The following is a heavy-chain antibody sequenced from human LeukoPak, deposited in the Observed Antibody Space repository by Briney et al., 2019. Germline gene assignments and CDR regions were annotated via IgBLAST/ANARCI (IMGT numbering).Heavy chain of an antibody. D-gene: IGHD6-13*01. CDR1: GFTFSSYG. Sequence: GGSLRLSCAASGFTFSSYGMHWVRQAPGKGLEWVAFIRYDGSNKYYADSVKGRFTISRDNSKNTLYLQMNTLRSEDTAVYYCAKDYAGFSSSWCDYWGQGTLVTVSS. CDR2: IRYDGSNK. CDR3: AKDYAGFSSSWCDY. V-gene: IGHV3-30*02. J-gene: IGHJ4*02.